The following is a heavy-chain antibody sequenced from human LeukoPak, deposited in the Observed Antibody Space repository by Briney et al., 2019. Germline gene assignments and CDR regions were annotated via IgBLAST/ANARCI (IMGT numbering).Heavy chain of an antibody. V-gene: IGHV4-39*01. CDR2: VYYGGST. Sequence: SETLSLTCTVSDGSISSSSYYWGWIRQPPGKGLEWIGSVYYGGSTYYNPSLKSRVTISVDTSKNQFSLKLTSVTAADTAVYYCARRSGYDIVDYWGQGTLVTVSS. J-gene: IGHJ4*02. CDR1: DGSISSSSYY. D-gene: IGHD5-12*01. CDR3: ARRSGYDIVDY.